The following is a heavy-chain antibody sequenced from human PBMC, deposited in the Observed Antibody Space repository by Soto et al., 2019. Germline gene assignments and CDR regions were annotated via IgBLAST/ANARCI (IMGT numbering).Heavy chain of an antibody. CDR1: GFTFSSYA. Sequence: EVQLLESGGGLVQPGGSLRLSCAASGFTFSSYAMSWVRQDPGKGLEWVSAISGSGGSTYYADSVKGRFTISRDNSKNTLYLQMNSLRAEDTAVYYCAKVRVATITRYYYDGMDVWGQGTTVTVSS. V-gene: IGHV3-23*01. CDR2: ISGSGGST. D-gene: IGHD5-12*01. J-gene: IGHJ6*02. CDR3: AKVRVATITRYYYDGMDV.